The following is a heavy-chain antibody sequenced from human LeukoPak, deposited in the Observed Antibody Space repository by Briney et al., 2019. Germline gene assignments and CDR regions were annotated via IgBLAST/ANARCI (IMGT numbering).Heavy chain of an antibody. CDR1: GFTFSDHY. CDR3: TKASAERCLGAICYPFDH. D-gene: IGHD2-15*01. Sequence: GGSLRLSCAASGFTFSDHYMDWVRQAPGKGLEWVAATVGIGPDTYHADSVKGRFTTSRDNSKNILYLQMNSLRVEDTAVYYCTKASAERCLGAICYPFDHWGQGTLVTVSS. V-gene: IGHV3-23*01. J-gene: IGHJ4*02. CDR2: TVGIGPDT.